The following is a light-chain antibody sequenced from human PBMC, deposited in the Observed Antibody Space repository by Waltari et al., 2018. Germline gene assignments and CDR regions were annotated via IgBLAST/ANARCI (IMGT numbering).Light chain of an antibody. V-gene: IGKV1-39*01. CDR3: QQDYTVPLT. Sequence: DIQMTQSPSSLSASVGDRVTITCRASQTISRNLNWYQQKPGKTPTILIHGASTLQSGVPSRFSGRGSGTDYTLTISSLQFEDFASYYCQQDYTVPLTFGGGSKVEMK. CDR2: GAS. J-gene: IGKJ4*01. CDR1: QTISRN.